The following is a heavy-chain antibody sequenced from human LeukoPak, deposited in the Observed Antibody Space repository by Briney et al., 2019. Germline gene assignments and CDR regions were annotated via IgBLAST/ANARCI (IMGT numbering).Heavy chain of an antibody. Sequence: ASVKVSCKASVYTFTSYGISWVRQAPGQGLEWMGWISVYNGNTNYAQKLQGRVTMTTDTSTSTAYMELSRLRSDDTAVYYCAVSGYSYGYGSFDYWGQGTLVTVSS. CDR3: AVSGYSYGYGSFDY. CDR2: ISVYNGNT. CDR1: VYTFTSYG. V-gene: IGHV1-18*01. J-gene: IGHJ4*02. D-gene: IGHD5-18*01.